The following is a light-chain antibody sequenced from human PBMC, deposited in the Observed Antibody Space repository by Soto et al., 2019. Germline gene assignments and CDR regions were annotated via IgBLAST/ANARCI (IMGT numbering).Light chain of an antibody. Sequence: QSVLTQPASVSGSPGQSITISCIGTSSDVGGYNYVSWYQQHPGKAPKLMIYDVSNRPSGVSNRFSGSQSGNTASLTISGLQAEDEADYYCSSYTSSSTLLFGGGTKLTVL. CDR2: DVS. CDR3: SSYTSSSTLL. CDR1: SSDVGGYNY. V-gene: IGLV2-14*03. J-gene: IGLJ3*02.